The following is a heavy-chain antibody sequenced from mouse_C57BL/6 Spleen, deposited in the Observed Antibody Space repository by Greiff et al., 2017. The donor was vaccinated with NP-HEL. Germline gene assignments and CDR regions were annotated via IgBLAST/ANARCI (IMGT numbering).Heavy chain of an antibody. J-gene: IGHJ2*01. CDR1: GYTFTDYN. CDR3: ARSDGSYYFDY. CDR2: INPNNGGT. V-gene: IGHV1-22*01. D-gene: IGHD2-3*01. Sequence: EVQVVESGPELVKPGASVKMSCKASGYTFTDYNMHWVKQSHGKSLEWIGYINPNNGGTSYNQKFKGKATLTVNKSSSTAYMELRSLTSEDSAVYYCARSDGSYYFDYWGQGTTLTVSS.